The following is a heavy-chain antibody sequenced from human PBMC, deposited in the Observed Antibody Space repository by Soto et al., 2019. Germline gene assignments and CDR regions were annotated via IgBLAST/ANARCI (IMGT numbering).Heavy chain of an antibody. CDR3: ATAEYSSSPPTSY. J-gene: IGHJ4*02. Sequence: SVNVSRKVSGYTLSELSMHCVRQAPGKGLEWMGGFDPEDGETIYAQKFQGRVTMTEDTSTDTAYMELSSLRSEDTAVYYCATAEYSSSPPTSYWGQGTLVTVSS. D-gene: IGHD6-6*01. V-gene: IGHV1-24*01. CDR1: GYTLSELS. CDR2: FDPEDGET.